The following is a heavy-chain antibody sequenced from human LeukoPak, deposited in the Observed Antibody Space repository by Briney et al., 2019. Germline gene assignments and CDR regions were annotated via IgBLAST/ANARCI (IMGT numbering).Heavy chain of an antibody. CDR3: AKRRGIAVAAIDY. Sequence: GGSLRLSCAASGFTFSSYGMSWVRQAPGKGLEWVSAISGSGGSTYYADSVKGWFTISRDNSKNTLYLQMNSLRAEDTAVYYCAKRRGIAVAAIDYWGQGTLVTVSS. D-gene: IGHD6-19*01. V-gene: IGHV3-23*01. CDR2: ISGSGGST. CDR1: GFTFSSYG. J-gene: IGHJ4*02.